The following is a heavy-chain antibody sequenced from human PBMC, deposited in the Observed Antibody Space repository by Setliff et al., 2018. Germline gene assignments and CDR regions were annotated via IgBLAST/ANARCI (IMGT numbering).Heavy chain of an antibody. CDR2: IHTGGGSA. D-gene: IGHD6-13*01. CDR1: GYSFPGYY. CDR3: ARGGLAAAGRKGVFEY. V-gene: IGHV1-46*01. Sequence: ASVKVSCKTSGYSFPGYYMHWVRQAPGQGLEWMGIIHTGGGSASYAQKFQGRVTMTSDTSTSTVYMEVNIVTSDDTAIYYCARGGLAAAGRKGVFEYWGQGTVVIVSS. J-gene: IGHJ4*02.